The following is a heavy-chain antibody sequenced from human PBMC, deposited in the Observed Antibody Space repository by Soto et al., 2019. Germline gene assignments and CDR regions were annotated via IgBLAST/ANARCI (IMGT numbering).Heavy chain of an antibody. Sequence: ASVKVSCKTSGFTFSSSAVHWVRQARGHRLQWIGWIDVGSGNANYAQMLQERIGISRDMSTSTAYMELSSLRPEDTAVYYCAREVTMIVDNWGQGTLVIVSS. V-gene: IGHV1-58*01. CDR1: GFTFSSSA. D-gene: IGHD3-22*01. J-gene: IGHJ4*02. CDR3: AREVTMIVDN. CDR2: IDVGSGNA.